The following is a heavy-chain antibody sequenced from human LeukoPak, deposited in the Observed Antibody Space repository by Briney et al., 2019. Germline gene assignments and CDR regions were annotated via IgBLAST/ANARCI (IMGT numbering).Heavy chain of an antibody. CDR3: ARDSGTTGEVKFDP. CDR2: ISGSGTI. Sequence: SETLSLTCIVSGGSINSYWGWIRQPAGKGLEWIGRISGSGTITYNPALQSRLTISIDTSKNQFSLKLMSVTAADTAVYYCARDSGTTGEVKFDPWGQGILVTVSS. V-gene: IGHV4-4*07. J-gene: IGHJ5*02. CDR1: GGSINSY. D-gene: IGHD3-10*01.